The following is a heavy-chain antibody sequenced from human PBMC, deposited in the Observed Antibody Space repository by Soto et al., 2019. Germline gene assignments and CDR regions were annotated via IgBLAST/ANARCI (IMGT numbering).Heavy chain of an antibody. CDR2: ISAYNGNT. Sequence: ASVMISCPSSGAAITSYGSILVRQTPANGLEGLGWISAYNGNTKYSQKFQGRVTITRDTSASTAYMELSSLRSEDTAVYYCARDPGYCSGGSCWTYYYYGMDVWGQGTTVTGSS. V-gene: IGHV1-18*04. J-gene: IGHJ6*02. D-gene: IGHD2-15*01. CDR3: ARDPGYCSGGSCWTYYYYGMDV. CDR1: GAAITSYG.